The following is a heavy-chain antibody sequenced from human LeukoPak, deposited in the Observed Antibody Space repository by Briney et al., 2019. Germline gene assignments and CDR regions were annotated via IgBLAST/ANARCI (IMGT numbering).Heavy chain of an antibody. CDR3: ARGDMVRGVIDY. J-gene: IGHJ4*02. D-gene: IGHD3-10*01. CDR1: GGSFSGYY. V-gene: IGHV4-34*01. Sequence: PSETLSLTCAVYGGSFSGYYWSWIRQPPGKGLEWIGEINHSGSTNYNPSLKSRVTISVDTSKNQFSLKLSSVTAADTAAYYCARGDMVRGVIDYWGQGTLVTVSS. CDR2: INHSGST.